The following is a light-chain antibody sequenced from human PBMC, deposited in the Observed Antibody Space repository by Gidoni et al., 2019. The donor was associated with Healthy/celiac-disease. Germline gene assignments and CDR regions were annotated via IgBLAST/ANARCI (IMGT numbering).Light chain of an antibody. CDR1: NLGDKY. CDR3: QAWDSSTVV. Sequence: YELTQPPAASVSPGQTASITCSGDNLGDKYACWYQQKPGQSPVLVIYQESKRPPGIPERFSGSSSGNTATLTISGTQAIDEADYYCQAWDSSTVVFGGGTKLTVL. V-gene: IGLV3-1*01. J-gene: IGLJ2*01. CDR2: QES.